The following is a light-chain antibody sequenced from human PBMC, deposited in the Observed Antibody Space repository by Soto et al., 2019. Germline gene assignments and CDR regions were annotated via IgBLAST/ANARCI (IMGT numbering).Light chain of an antibody. Sequence: GWPQSPGTLSFSPGERATVSCRASQTVRNNYLAWYQQKPGQAPRLLIYDASSRATGIPDRFSGGGSGTDFTLTISRLEPEDFAVYYCQQFSSYPLTFGGGTMVDI. V-gene: IGKV3-20*01. CDR1: QTVRNNY. CDR2: DAS. J-gene: IGKJ4*01. CDR3: QQFSSYPLT.